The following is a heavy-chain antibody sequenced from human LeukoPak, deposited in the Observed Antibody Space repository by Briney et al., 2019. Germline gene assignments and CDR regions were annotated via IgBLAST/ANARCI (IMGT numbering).Heavy chain of an antibody. CDR3: AKDYVPYSGSYYLDY. V-gene: IGHV3-23*01. D-gene: IGHD1-26*01. CDR2: ISGSGTST. CDR1: GFTFNTYA. Sequence: GGSLRLSCAASGFTFNTYAMSWVRQTPAKGLEWVSAISGSGTSTYYADSVKGRFTISRDNSKNTLYLQMNSLRAEDTAVYYCAKDYVPYSGSYYLDYWGQGTLVTVSS. J-gene: IGHJ4*02.